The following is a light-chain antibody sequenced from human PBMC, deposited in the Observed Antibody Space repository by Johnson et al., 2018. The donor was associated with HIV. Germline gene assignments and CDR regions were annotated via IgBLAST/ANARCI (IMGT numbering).Light chain of an antibody. CDR2: AKN. CDR1: SSNIGNNY. Sequence: QSVLTQPPSVSAAPGQKVTISCSGSSSNIGNNYVSWYQQLPGTAPKLLIYAKNKRPSGIPNRFSGSTSGTSATLGITGLQPGDEADYYCGTWDSSLSDYVFGTGTKVTVL. CDR3: GTWDSSLSDYV. J-gene: IGLJ1*01. V-gene: IGLV1-51*01.